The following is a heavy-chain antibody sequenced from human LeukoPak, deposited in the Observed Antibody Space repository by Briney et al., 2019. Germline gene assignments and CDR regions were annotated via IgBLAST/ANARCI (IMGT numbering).Heavy chain of an antibody. CDR1: GFTFSSYE. V-gene: IGHV3-48*03. D-gene: IGHD1-26*01. CDR3: ARGGSYYSFDY. CDR2: ISSSGRTI. J-gene: IGHJ4*02. Sequence: GGSLRLSCAASGFTFSSYEMNWVRQDPGKGLEWVAYISSSGRTIYYADPVKGRFTISRDNAKNSLYLQMNSLRAEDTAVYNCARGGSYYSFDYWGQGTLVTVSS.